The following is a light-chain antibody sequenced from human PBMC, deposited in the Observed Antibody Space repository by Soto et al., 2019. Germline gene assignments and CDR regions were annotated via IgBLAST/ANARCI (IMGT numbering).Light chain of an antibody. CDR1: HDISKF. CDR3: LQYHKLPLT. CDR2: DAS. Sequence: DIRMTQSPPSLPASVGDRVTITCQATHDISKFLTWYQHKPGRAPKLLIYDASILQTGVPSRFSGTRSGTHFTFTISSLQPEDIATYYCLQYHKLPLTFGGGTKVE. V-gene: IGKV1-33*01. J-gene: IGKJ4*01.